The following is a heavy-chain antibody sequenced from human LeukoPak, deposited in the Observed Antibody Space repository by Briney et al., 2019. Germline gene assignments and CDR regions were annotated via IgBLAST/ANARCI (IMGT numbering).Heavy chain of an antibody. J-gene: IGHJ4*02. CDR3: ARGRTPYDILTAFDY. CDR2: INHSGST. CDR1: GGAFSGYY. D-gene: IGHD3-9*01. V-gene: IGHV4-34*01. Sequence: SETLSLTCAVYGGAFSGYYWSWIRQPPGKGLEWIGEINHSGSTNYNPSLKSRVTISVDPSKNQFSLKLSSVTAADTAVYYCARGRTPYDILTAFDYWGQGTLVTVSS.